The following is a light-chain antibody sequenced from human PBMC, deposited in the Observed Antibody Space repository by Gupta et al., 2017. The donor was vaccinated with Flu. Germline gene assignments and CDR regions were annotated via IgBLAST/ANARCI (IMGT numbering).Light chain of an antibody. CDR2: KFS. CDR1: QSLVYRDGNTF. CDR3: VLATHWYT. J-gene: IGKJ2*01. V-gene: IGKV2-30*01. Sequence: PVTLGQPASISCRSSQSLVYRDGNTFLTWFQQRPVQSPRRLIYKFSTRDAGVPDRSSRSGSGTDCKLKSSRGEAEDIGVYYCVLATHWYTFGQ.